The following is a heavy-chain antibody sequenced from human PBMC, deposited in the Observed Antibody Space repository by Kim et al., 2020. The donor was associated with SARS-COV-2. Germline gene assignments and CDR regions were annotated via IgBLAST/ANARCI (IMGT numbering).Heavy chain of an antibody. CDR3: ATHDFWYESGGNAFDI. J-gene: IGHJ3*02. CDR2: MYKGGNT. V-gene: IGHV4-39*01. D-gene: IGHD3-22*01. CDR1: GASISSNSNY. Sequence: SETLSLTCTVSGASISSNSNYWAWIRQPPGKGLEWIVSMYKGGNTYYNPSLKSRLTMSLDTSKNQLTLTLSSVTAADTAVYYCATHDFWYESGGNAFDI.